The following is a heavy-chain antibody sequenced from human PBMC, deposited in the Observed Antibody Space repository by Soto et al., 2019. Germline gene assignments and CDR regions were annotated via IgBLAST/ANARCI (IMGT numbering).Heavy chain of an antibody. CDR1: GYTFTGYY. J-gene: IGHJ4*02. Sequence: GASVKVSCKASGYTFTGYYMHWVRQAPGQGLEWMGGINPNSGGTNYTKKFQGWVTMTRDTSISTAYMELSRLRSDDTAVYYCATQRDYGDYGAFDYWGQGTLVTVSS. CDR2: INPNSGGT. D-gene: IGHD4-17*01. CDR3: ATQRDYGDYGAFDY. V-gene: IGHV1-2*04.